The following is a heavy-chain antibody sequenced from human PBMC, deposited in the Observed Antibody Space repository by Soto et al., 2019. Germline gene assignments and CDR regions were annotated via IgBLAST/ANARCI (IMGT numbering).Heavy chain of an antibody. Sequence: QVQLVESGGGVVQPGKSLRLSCAASGFTFSSYAMHWARQAPGKGLEWVTVISIRGGDEYYAESVRGRFTISGDDSKNTLYLQMDRLRVEDTAVYYCARGTIVARQHLDYWGQGTLVTVSS. CDR1: GFTFSSYA. D-gene: IGHD6-6*01. CDR2: ISIRGGDE. V-gene: IGHV3-30*03. J-gene: IGHJ4*02. CDR3: ARGTIVARQHLDY.